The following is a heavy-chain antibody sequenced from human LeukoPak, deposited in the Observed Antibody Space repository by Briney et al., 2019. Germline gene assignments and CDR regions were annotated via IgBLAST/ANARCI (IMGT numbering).Heavy chain of an antibody. CDR1: GGSISSYY. V-gene: IGHV4-59*12. D-gene: IGHD3-3*01. CDR3: ARDEYYDFWSGFGENYMDV. Sequence: SETLSLTCTVSGGSISSYYWSWIRQPPGKGLEWIGYIYYSGSTNYNPSLKSRVTMSVDTSKNQFSLKLSSVTAADTAVYYCARDEYYDFWSGFGENYMDVWGKGTTVTVSS. CDR2: IYYSGST. J-gene: IGHJ6*03.